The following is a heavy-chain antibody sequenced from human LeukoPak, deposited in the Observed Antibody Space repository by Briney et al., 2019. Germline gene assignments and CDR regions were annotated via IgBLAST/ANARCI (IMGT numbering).Heavy chain of an antibody. D-gene: IGHD3-10*01. Sequence: SETLSLTCAVYGGSLSDYYWSWIRQSPGKGLEWIGEISHRGRTYYNLSLKSRVTISIDTSKNQFSLKLSSVTAADTAVYYCARGKVRGVRYDYWGQGTLVTVSS. J-gene: IGHJ4*02. CDR3: ARGKVRGVRYDY. V-gene: IGHV4-34*01. CDR2: ISHRGRT. CDR1: GGSLSDYY.